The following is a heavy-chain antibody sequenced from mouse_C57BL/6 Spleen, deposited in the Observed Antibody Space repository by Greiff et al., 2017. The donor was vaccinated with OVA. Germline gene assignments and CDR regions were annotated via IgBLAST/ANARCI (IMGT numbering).Heavy chain of an antibody. CDR2: IYPGSGNT. CDR3: ARVVPYWYFDV. Sequence: VKLQESGPELVKPGASVKISCKASGYSFTSYYIHWVKQRPGQGLEWIGWIYPGSGNTKYNEKFKGKATLTADTSSSTAYMQLSSLTSEDSAVYYCARVVPYWYFDVWGTGTTVTVSS. J-gene: IGHJ1*03. CDR1: GYSFTSYY. V-gene: IGHV1-66*01. D-gene: IGHD6-1*01.